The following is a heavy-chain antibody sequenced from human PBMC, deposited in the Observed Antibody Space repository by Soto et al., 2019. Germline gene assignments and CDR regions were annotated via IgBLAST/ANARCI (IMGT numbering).Heavy chain of an antibody. CDR1: GFTFTSSA. CDR3: AADRAYCSGDCHPFGYYSMDV. CDR2: IVLGSGNT. D-gene: IGHD2-21*02. Sequence: ASVKVSCKASGFTFTSSAVQWVRQARGQRLEWIGWIVLGSGNTNYAQKSQERVTLTRAMSTSTAYMELSSLRAEGTAVYYCAADRAYCSGDCHPFGYYSMDVWGQGTTVTVSS. V-gene: IGHV1-58*01. J-gene: IGHJ6*02.